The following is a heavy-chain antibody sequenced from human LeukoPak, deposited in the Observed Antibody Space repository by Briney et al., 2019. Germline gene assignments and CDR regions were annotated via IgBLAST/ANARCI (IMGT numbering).Heavy chain of an antibody. V-gene: IGHV4-38-2*02. CDR1: AYSISSGYY. J-gene: IGHJ4*02. CDR3: ARADYYDSSGYYFDY. Sequence: SETLSLTCTVSAYSISSGYYWGWIRQAPGKGLEWIGSIYHSGTTYYNPSLKSRVTISVDTSKTQFSLKLSSVTAADTAVYYCARADYYDSSGYYFDYWGQGTLVTVSS. D-gene: IGHD3-22*01. CDR2: IYHSGTT.